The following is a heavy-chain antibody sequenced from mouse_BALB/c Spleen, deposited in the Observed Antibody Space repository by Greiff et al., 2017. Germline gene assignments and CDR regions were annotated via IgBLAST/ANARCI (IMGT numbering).Heavy chain of an antibody. CDR2: IWGDGST. CDR1: GFSLTGYG. Sequence: VQGVESGPGLVAPSQSLSITCTVSGFSLTGYGVNWVRQPPGKGLEWLGMIWGDGSTDYNSALKSRLSISKDNSKSQVFLKMNSLQTDDTARYYCARESPLGLGDAMDYWGQGTSVTVSS. D-gene: IGHD4-1*01. V-gene: IGHV2-6-7*01. J-gene: IGHJ4*01. CDR3: ARESPLGLGDAMDY.